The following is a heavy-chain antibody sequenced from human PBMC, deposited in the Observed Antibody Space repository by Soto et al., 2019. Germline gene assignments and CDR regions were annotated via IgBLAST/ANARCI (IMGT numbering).Heavy chain of an antibody. CDR3: ARGPLNWNYVVY. Sequence: SETLSLTCTVSGGSISSGGYYWSWIRQHPGKGLEWIGYIYYSGSTYYNPSLKSRVTISVDTSKNQFSLKLSSVTAADTAVYYCARGPLNWNYVVYWGQGTQVTVSS. J-gene: IGHJ4*02. CDR2: IYYSGST. D-gene: IGHD1-1*01. V-gene: IGHV4-31*03. CDR1: GGSISSGGYY.